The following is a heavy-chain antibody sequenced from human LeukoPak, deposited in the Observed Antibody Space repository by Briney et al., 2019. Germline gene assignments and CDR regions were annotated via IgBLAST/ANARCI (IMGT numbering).Heavy chain of an antibody. J-gene: IGHJ4*02. Sequence: PGGSLRLSCTASGFTFGDYAMTWVRQAPGKGLEWVGFIASKTYGGTAEYAASVKGRFTISRDDSKSIAYLQMNSLKTEDTAVYFCSRDQTPYYRGQGTLVTVSS. CDR2: IASKTYGGTA. CDR3: SRDQTPYY. CDR1: GFTFGDYA. V-gene: IGHV3-49*04.